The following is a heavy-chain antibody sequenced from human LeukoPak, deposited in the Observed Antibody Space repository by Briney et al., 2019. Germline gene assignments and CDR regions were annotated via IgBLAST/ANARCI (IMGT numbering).Heavy chain of an antibody. V-gene: IGHV1-2*04. CDR1: GYTFTGYY. CDR2: INPNSGGT. J-gene: IGHJ6*02. D-gene: IGHD4-17*01. Sequence: ASVKVSCKASGYTFTGYYMHWVRQAPGQGLEWMGWINPNSGGTNYAQKFQGWVTMTRDTSISTAYMELSRLRSDDTAVYYCARGRGGTVWQRIAGYASYYYYGMDVWGQGTTVTVSS. CDR3: ARGRGGTVWQRIAGYASYYYYGMDV.